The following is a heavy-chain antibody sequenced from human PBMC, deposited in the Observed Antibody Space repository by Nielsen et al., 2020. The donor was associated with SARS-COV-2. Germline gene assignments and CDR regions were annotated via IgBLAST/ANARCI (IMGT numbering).Heavy chain of an antibody. CDR2: IQNSGST. V-gene: IGHV4-59*01. J-gene: IGHJ3*01. Sequence: SETLSLTCSVSGTSMSGFYWNWVRQPPGKGLEWIGSIQNSGSTNYKSSLRSRVTMSVDGSKNQFSLKLTSVTAADTAVYYCARTSGFDPDDAFDVWGQGTMVTVSS. CDR3: ARTSGFDPDDAFDV. D-gene: IGHD3-10*01. CDR1: GTSMSGFY.